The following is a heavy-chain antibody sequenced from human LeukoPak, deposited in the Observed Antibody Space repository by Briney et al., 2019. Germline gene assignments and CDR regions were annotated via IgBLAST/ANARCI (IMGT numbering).Heavy chain of an antibody. CDR1: GGSISSNY. CDR2: IYYSGST. Sequence: SETLSLTCTVPGGSISSNYWSWIRQAPGKGLEWIGYIYYSGSTNYNPSLKSRVTMSIDTSRNQFSLKLSSVTAADTAVYYCARVAAVAGPGYFDHWGQGILVTVSS. CDR3: ARVAAVAGPGYFDH. J-gene: IGHJ4*02. D-gene: IGHD6-19*01. V-gene: IGHV4-59*08.